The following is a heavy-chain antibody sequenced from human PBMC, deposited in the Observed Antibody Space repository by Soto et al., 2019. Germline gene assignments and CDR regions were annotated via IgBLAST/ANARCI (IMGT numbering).Heavy chain of an antibody. Sequence: ASVKVSCKASGSTFTGYYMHWVRQAPGQGLEWMGWINPNSGGTNYAQKFQGRVTMTRDTSISTAYMELSRLRSDDTAVYYCARGLGGSLLWFGYWGQGTLVTVSS. V-gene: IGHV1-2*02. CDR1: GSTFTGYY. CDR3: ARGLGGSLLWFGY. CDR2: INPNSGGT. D-gene: IGHD3-10*01. J-gene: IGHJ4*02.